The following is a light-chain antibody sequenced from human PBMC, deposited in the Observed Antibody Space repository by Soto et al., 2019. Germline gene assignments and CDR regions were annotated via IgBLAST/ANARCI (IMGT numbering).Light chain of an antibody. CDR2: EVS. J-gene: IGLJ2*01. CDR3: SSYTSSSHVV. V-gene: IGLV2-14*01. Sequence: QSALTQPASVSGSPGQSITISCTGTSSDVGGYNYVSWYQQHPGKAPKLMIYEVSNRPSGVSNRFSGSKSGNTASLTISGLQAEDEADYYCSSYTSSSHVVFGGGTKLTDL. CDR1: SSDVGGYNY.